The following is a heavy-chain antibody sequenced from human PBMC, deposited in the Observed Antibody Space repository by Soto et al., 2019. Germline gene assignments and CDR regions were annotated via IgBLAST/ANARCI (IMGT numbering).Heavy chain of an antibody. D-gene: IGHD3-22*01. V-gene: IGHV4-30-2*01. CDR1: GGSINSGRYA. J-gene: IGHJ5*02. CDR2: MYHTGTT. Sequence: PSETLSLTCTVSGGSINSGRYAWTWIRQPPGKGLEWIGHMYHTGTTYYNPFLKSRVTMSVDTSKNQSSLKLSSVNAAYTAVYFYACGINYCDSIVFSWFDPWGQGTPVTVSS. CDR3: ACGINYCDSIVFSWFDP.